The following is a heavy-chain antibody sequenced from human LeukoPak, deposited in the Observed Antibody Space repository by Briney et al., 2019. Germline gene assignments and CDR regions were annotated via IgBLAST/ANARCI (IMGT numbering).Heavy chain of an antibody. D-gene: IGHD3-22*01. CDR3: ARDLRNEDYYDSSGVFDP. V-gene: IGHV4-59*01. CDR2: IYYSGST. Sequence: PSETLSLTCTVSGGSISSYYWSWIRQPPGKGLEWIGYIYYSGSTNYNPSLKSRVTISVDTSKNQFSLKLSSVTAADTAVYYCARDLRNEDYYDSSGVFDPWGQGTLVTVSS. J-gene: IGHJ5*02. CDR1: GGSISSYY.